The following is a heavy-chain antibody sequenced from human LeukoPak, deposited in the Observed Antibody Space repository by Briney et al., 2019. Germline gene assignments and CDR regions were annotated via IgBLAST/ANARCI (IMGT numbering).Heavy chain of an antibody. V-gene: IGHV4-30-2*01. CDR2: IYHSGST. J-gene: IGHJ4*02. D-gene: IGHD5-12*01. CDR3: ARGYSGYDFAKTGTFDY. Sequence: SETLSLTCAVSGGSISSGGYSWSWIRQPPGKGLEWIGYIYHSGSTYYNPSLKSRVTISVDRSKNQFSLKLSSVTAADTAVYYCARGYSGYDFAKTGTFDYWGQGTLVTVSS. CDR1: GGSISSGGYS.